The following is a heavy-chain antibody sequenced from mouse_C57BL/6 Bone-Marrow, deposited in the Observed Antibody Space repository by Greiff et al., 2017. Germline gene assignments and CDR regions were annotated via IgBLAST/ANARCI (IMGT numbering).Heavy chain of an antibody. V-gene: IGHV5-12*01. J-gene: IGHJ3*01. CDR2: ISNGGGST. Sequence: EVQVVESGGGLVQPGGSLKLSCAASGFTFSDYYMYWVRQTPEKRLEWVAYISNGGGSTYYPDTVKGRFTISRDNAKNTLYLQMSRLKSEDTAMYYCARRVDDYAVAWFAYWGQGTLVTVSA. D-gene: IGHD2-4*01. CDR3: ARRVDDYAVAWFAY. CDR1: GFTFSDYY.